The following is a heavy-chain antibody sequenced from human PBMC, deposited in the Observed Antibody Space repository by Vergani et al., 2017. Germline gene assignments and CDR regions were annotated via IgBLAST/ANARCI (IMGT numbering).Heavy chain of an antibody. CDR1: GGTFSSYA. Sequence: QVQLVQSGAEVKKPGSSVKVSCEASGGTFSSYAISWVRQAPGQGLEWMGGIIPIFGTANYAQKFQGRVTITADKSTSTAYMELSSLRSEDTAVYYRAREDSTYYYDSSGLGAFDIWGQGTMVTVSS. CDR2: IIPIFGTA. CDR3: AREDSTYYYDSSGLGAFDI. J-gene: IGHJ3*02. V-gene: IGHV1-69*06. D-gene: IGHD3-22*01.